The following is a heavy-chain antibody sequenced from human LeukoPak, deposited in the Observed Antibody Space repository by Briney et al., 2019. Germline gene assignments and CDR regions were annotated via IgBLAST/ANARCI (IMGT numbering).Heavy chain of an antibody. D-gene: IGHD3-22*01. J-gene: IGHJ4*02. CDR2: IYPGDSDT. CDR3: ARQDRSGSSGYAYFDY. CDR1: GYSFTSYW. Sequence: GESLKISCKGSGYSFTSYWIGWVRQLPGKGLEWMGIIYPGDSDTRYSPSFQGQVTISADKSISTAYLQWSSLKASDTAMYYCARQDRSGSSGYAYFDYWGQGTLVTVSS. V-gene: IGHV5-51*01.